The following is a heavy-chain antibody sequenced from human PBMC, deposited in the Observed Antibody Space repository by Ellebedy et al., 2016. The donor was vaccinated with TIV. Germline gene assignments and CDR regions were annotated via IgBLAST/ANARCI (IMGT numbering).Heavy chain of an antibody. CDR2: IYYSGST. J-gene: IGHJ4*02. CDR1: GGSISSGDYY. V-gene: IGHV4-30-4*01. Sequence: MPSETLSLTCTVSGGSISSGDYYWSWIRQPPGKGLEWIGYIYYSGSTYYNPSLKSRVTISVDTSKNQFSLKLSSVTAADTAVYYCARVAAVAGTWYYFDYWGQGTLVTVSS. D-gene: IGHD6-19*01. CDR3: ARVAAVAGTWYYFDY.